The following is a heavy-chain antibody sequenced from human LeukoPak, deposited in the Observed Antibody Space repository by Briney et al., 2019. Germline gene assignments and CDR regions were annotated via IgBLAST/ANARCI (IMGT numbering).Heavy chain of an antibody. CDR2: VSINSGLI. CDR1: GFTFSHYS. V-gene: IGHV3-21*01. J-gene: IGHJ4*02. CDR3: AREFDYSTSGAGY. Sequence: GGSLRLSCAASGFTFSHYSMNWVRQAPGKGLDWVSSVSINSGLIYYADSVKGRFTISRDNAKNSLYLQMNSLRAEDTAVYYCAREFDYSTSGAGYWGQGTLVTVSS. D-gene: IGHD4-11*01.